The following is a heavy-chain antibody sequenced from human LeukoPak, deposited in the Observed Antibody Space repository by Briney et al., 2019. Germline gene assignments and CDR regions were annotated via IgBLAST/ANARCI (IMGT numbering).Heavy chain of an antibody. Sequence: GGSLRLSCAASGFTFSSYGMHWVRQAPGKGLEWVAVISYDGSNKYYADSVKGRFTISRDNSKNTLYLQMNSLRAEDTAVYYCAKGRHTSWFDPWGQGTLVTVSS. CDR1: GFTFSSYG. CDR3: AKGRHTSWFDP. CDR2: ISYDGSNK. J-gene: IGHJ5*02. V-gene: IGHV3-30*18.